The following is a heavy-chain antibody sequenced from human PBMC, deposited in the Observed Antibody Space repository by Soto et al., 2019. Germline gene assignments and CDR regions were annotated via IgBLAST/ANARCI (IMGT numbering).Heavy chain of an antibody. CDR3: ASSSDDILTGLYYMDF. V-gene: IGHV4-34*01. CDR1: GGSFSGYY. J-gene: IGHJ6*03. D-gene: IGHD3-9*01. Sequence: SETLSLTCAVYGGSFSGYYWSWIRQPPGKGLEWIGEINHSGSTNYNPSLKSRVTISVDTSKNQFSLKLSSVTAADTAVYYCASSSDDILTGLYYMDFWGKGTTVNVSS. CDR2: INHSGST.